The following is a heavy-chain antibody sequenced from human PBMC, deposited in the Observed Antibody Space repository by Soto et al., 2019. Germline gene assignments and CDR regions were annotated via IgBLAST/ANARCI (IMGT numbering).Heavy chain of an antibody. D-gene: IGHD2-8*01. CDR3: AKDAGSLGTNDWYFDV. V-gene: IGHV3-23*01. J-gene: IGHJ2*01. CDR1: GYKIRNYA. CDR2: ISNGGDYI. Sequence: EVQLLESGGGLVQPGGSLRLSCAASGYKIRNYAMTWVRQAPGKGLEWVSCISNGGDYIYYADAVKGRVTISRDRSTSTLYLQMNGLTADDTAVYYGAKDAGSLGTNDWYFDVWGRGTLVTVSP.